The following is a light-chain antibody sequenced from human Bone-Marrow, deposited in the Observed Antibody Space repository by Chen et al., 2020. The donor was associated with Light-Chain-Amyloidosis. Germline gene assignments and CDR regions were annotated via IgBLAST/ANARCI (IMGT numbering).Light chain of an antibody. J-gene: IGLJ3*02. V-gene: IGLV3-21*02. CDR1: NIGSTR. CDR3: QVWDRSSDRPV. Sequence: SYVLTQPASVSVAPGQTPTIARGGNNIGSTRVHGYQQTPGQAPLLVVYDDSDRPSGIPERWSGSNSGNTATLTISRVEAGDEADYYCQVWDRSSDRPVFGGGTKLTVL. CDR2: DDS.